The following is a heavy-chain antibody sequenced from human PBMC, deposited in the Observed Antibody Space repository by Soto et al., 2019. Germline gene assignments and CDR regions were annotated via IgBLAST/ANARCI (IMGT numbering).Heavy chain of an antibody. CDR2: IYYSGSS. D-gene: IGHD3-16*01. CDR1: GGSISSGDYY. CDR3: ARDARRFDDAFDI. V-gene: IGHV4-30-4*01. Sequence: QVQLQESGPGLVKPSQTLSLTCTVSGGSISSGDYYWSWIRQPPGKGLEWIGYIYYSGSSYYNPSLKSRVTISVDTSKNQFSLKLSSVTAVDTAVYYCARDARRFDDAFDIWGQGTMVTVSS. J-gene: IGHJ3*02.